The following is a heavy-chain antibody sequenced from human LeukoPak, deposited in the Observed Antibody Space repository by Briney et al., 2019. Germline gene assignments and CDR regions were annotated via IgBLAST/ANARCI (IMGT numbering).Heavy chain of an antibody. V-gene: IGHV6-1*01. CDR1: GDSVSSNYGA. CDR2: TYYKSKWYN. J-gene: IGHJ4*02. D-gene: IGHD6-13*01. Sequence: SQTLSLTCAISGDSVSSNYGAWNWITQSPSRGLEWLGRTYYKSKWYNDYAESEKNRIHIKPDTCRIQFSLQLHSVTPEDTAVYYCVRDQAGLDYWGQGTLVTVSS. CDR3: VRDQAGLDY.